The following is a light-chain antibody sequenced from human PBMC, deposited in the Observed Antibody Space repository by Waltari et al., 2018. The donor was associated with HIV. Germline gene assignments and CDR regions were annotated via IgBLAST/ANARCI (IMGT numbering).Light chain of an antibody. CDR3: QQYYSWPRT. CDR1: HSVSSN. CDR2: EAS. J-gene: IGKJ1*01. Sequence: TVMTQSPATLSVSPGERATLSCRASHSVSSNVAWYQQKFGQAPRLLIHEASTRAPGISARFSGSGSGTEFTLTISSLQSSDSALYYCQQYYSWPRTFGPGTKVEV. V-gene: IGKV3-15*01.